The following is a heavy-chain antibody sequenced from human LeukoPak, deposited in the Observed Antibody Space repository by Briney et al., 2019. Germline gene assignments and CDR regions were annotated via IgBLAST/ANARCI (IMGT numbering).Heavy chain of an antibody. Sequence: ASVKVSCKASGYTFTGYYMHWVRQAPGQGLEWMGWINPNSGGTNHAQKFQGRVTMTRDTSISTAYMELSRLRSDDAAVYYCARDRPLDADDYYGFYYFDYWGQGTLVTVSS. CDR1: GYTFTGYY. J-gene: IGHJ4*02. CDR2: INPNSGGT. CDR3: ARDRPLDADDYYGFYYFDY. V-gene: IGHV1-2*02. D-gene: IGHD3-10*01.